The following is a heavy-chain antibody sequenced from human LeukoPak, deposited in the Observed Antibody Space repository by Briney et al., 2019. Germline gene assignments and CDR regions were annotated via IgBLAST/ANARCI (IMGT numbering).Heavy chain of an antibody. D-gene: IGHD3-3*01. CDR1: GYTFTSYD. CDR2: MNPNSGNT. J-gene: IGHJ6*03. CDR3: ARGLLRFLAGYMDV. V-gene: IGHV1-8*01. Sequence: ASVKVSCKASGYTFTSYDVNWVRQATGQGLEWMGWMNPNSGNTGYAQKFQGRVTMTRNTSISTAYMELSSLRSEDTAVYYCARGLLRFLAGYMDVWGKGTTVTVSS.